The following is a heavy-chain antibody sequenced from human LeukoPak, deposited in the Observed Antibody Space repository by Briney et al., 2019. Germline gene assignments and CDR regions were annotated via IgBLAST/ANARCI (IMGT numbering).Heavy chain of an antibody. D-gene: IGHD3-22*01. CDR1: GYTFTGYY. V-gene: IGHV1-2*02. CDR3: ATDDSSGFYLGAVNY. Sequence: GASVKVSCKASGYTFTGYYMHWVRQAPGQGLEWMGWINPNSGNTGYAQKFQGRVTMTRDTSIRTAYMELSRLTSDDTAVYYCATDDSSGFYLGAVNYWGQGTRVTVSS. J-gene: IGHJ4*02. CDR2: INPNSGNT.